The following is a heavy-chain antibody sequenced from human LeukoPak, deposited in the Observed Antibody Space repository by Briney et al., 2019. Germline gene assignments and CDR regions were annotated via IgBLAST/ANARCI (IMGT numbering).Heavy chain of an antibody. J-gene: IGHJ4*02. CDR3: ARDPSGSSSGWYHFDY. CDR1: GFTFSNYA. CDR2: ISVSGATT. D-gene: IGHD6-19*01. Sequence: GGSLRLSCAASGFTFSNYAMSWVRQTPGKGLDWVSGISVSGATTYYANSVRGRFTISRDNSKNTLNLQMNSLRAEVTLVFYGARDPSGSSSGWYHFDYWGQGSLVTVSS. V-gene: IGHV3-23*01.